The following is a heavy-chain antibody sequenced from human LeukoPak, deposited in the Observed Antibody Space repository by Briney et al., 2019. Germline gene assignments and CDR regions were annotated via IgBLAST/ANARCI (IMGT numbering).Heavy chain of an antibody. J-gene: IGHJ4*02. D-gene: IGHD6-19*01. CDR1: GFTYSSYA. CDR2: ISGSGGST. CDR3: ARTGGIRAVPGPYYFDH. V-gene: IGHV3-23*01. Sequence: PGGSLRLSCAASGFTYSSYAMSWVRQAPGKGLEWVSAISGSGGSTYYADSVKGRFTISRDNSKNSLYLQMNSLTAEDTAVYYCARTGGIRAVPGPYYFDHWGQGTLVTVSS.